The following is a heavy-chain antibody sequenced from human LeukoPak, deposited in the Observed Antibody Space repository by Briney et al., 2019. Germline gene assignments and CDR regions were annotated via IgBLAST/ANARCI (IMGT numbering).Heavy chain of an antibody. CDR1: GFTFSNSG. Sequence: GGSLRLSCATSGFTFSNSGMNWVRQAPGKGLEWVSSISSGSNYMYYANSVKGRFTVSRDNAENSLYLQMNSLRVEDTAVYYCASPLYRYCNSNSCSTGAFDIWGQGTMVTVSS. D-gene: IGHD2-2*01. V-gene: IGHV3-21*06. CDR2: ISSGSNYM. CDR3: ASPLYRYCNSNSCSTGAFDI. J-gene: IGHJ3*02.